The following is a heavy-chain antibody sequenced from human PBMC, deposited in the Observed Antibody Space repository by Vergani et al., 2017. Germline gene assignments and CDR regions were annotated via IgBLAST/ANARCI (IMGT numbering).Heavy chain of an antibody. Sequence: QVQLQESGPGLVKPSQTLSLTCTVSGGSISSGSYYWSWIRQPAGKGLEWIGRIYTSGSTNYNPSLKSRVTISVDTSKNQFSLKLSSVTAADTAVYYCARGIVVVTAIPEWFDPWGQGTLVTVSS. V-gene: IGHV4-61*02. CDR2: IYTSGST. CDR1: GGSISSGSYY. J-gene: IGHJ5*02. D-gene: IGHD2-21*02. CDR3: ARGIVVVTAIPEWFDP.